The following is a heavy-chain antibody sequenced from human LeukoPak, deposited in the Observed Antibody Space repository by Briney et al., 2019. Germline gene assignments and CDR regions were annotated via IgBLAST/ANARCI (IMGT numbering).Heavy chain of an antibody. CDR2: IIPIFGTA. J-gene: IGHJ4*02. D-gene: IGHD2-21*01. V-gene: IGHV1-69*05. CDR3: ARGDTNNWYSFDY. Sequence: ASVKVSCKASGGTFSSYAISWVRQAPGQGLEWMGGIIPIFGTANYAQKFQGRVMITTDEPTSTAYMELSSLRSEDTAVYYCARGDTNNWYSFDYWGQGTLVTVSS. CDR1: GGTFSSYA.